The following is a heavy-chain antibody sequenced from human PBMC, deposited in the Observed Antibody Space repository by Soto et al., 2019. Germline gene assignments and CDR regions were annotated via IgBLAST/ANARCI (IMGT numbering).Heavy chain of an antibody. CDR3: ATDHTSGLRFLAVGMDV. D-gene: IGHD3-3*01. CDR2: FDPEDGET. V-gene: IGHV1-24*01. J-gene: IGHJ6*02. CDR1: GYTLTELS. Sequence: QVQLVQSGAEVKKPGASVKVSCKVSGYTLTELSMHWVRQAPGKGLAWMGGFDPEDGETIYAQKFQGGVTMTEDTSTDTAYMELSSLRSEDTAVYYCATDHTSGLRFLAVGMDVWGQGTTVTVSS.